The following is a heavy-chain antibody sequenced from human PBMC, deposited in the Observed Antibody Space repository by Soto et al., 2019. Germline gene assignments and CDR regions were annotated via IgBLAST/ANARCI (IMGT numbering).Heavy chain of an antibody. Sequence: QVQLVQSGAEVKKPGASVKVSCKASGYTFTSYAISWVRQAPGQGLEWMGWISAYNGNTNYAQKLQGRVTMTTDTSTSTAYMELRSLRSEDTAVYYCARGNHRWLQLWYFDLWGRGTLVTVSS. CDR3: ARGNHRWLQLWYFDL. CDR2: ISAYNGNT. V-gene: IGHV1-18*01. CDR1: GYTFTSYA. J-gene: IGHJ2*01. D-gene: IGHD5-12*01.